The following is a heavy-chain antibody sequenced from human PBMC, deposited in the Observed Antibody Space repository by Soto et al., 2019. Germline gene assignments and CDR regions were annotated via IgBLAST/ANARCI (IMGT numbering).Heavy chain of an antibody. Sequence: GALRLSCAASGFTFEDYAMSWVRQAPGKGLEWVSVIYSGGSTYYADSVKGRFTISRDNSKNTLYLQMNSLRAEDTAVYYCARDLSSDYGMDVWGQGTTVTVSS. CDR1: GFTFEDYA. J-gene: IGHJ6*02. V-gene: IGHV3-66*01. CDR3: ARDLSSDYGMDV. CDR2: IYSGGST.